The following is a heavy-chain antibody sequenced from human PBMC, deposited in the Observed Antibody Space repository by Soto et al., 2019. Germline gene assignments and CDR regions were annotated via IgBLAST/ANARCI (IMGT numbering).Heavy chain of an antibody. CDR1: GFTFSSYS. V-gene: IGHV3-21*01. Sequence: GGSLRLSCAASGFTFSSYSMNWVRQAPHHGLEWVSSISSSSSYIYYADSVKGRFTISRDNAKNSLYLQMNSLRAEDTTAYSFASYDYGDYLYDYWGQGTPVTVSS. CDR2: ISSSSSYI. CDR3: ASYDYGDYLYDY. D-gene: IGHD4-17*01. J-gene: IGHJ4*02.